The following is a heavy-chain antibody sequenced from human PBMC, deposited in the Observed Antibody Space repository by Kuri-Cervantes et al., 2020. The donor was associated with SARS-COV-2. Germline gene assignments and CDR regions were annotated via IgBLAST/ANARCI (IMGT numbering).Heavy chain of an antibody. CDR1: GFTFSSYS. CDR2: ISSSGSYI. J-gene: IGHJ4*02. Sequence: GESLKISCAASGFTFSSYSMNWVRQAPGKGLQWVSSISSSGSYIYYADSVKGRFTISRDNAKNSLYLQMNSLRAEDTAVYYCARDQSGSYYFGYFDYWGQGTLVTVSS. V-gene: IGHV3-21*01. D-gene: IGHD1-26*01. CDR3: ARDQSGSYYFGYFDY.